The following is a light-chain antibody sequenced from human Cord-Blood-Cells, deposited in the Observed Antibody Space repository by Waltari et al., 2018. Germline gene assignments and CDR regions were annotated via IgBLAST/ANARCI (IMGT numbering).Light chain of an antibody. Sequence: EIVLTQSPGTLSLSPGERATLSCRASQSVSSSYLAWYQQKPGQAPRLLIYGASSRANGIPDRFSRSGSGTDFTFTISRLEPEDFAVYYCQQYGSSPTFGQGTKVEIK. CDR3: QQYGSSPT. V-gene: IGKV3-20*01. CDR2: GAS. CDR1: QSVSSSY. J-gene: IGKJ1*01.